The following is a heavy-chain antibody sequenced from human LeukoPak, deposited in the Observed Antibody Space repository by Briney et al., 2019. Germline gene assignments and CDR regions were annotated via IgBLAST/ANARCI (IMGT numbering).Heavy chain of an antibody. CDR2: MNPNSGNT. Sequence: ASVKVSCKASGYTFSSYDINWVRQATGQGLEWMGWMNPNSGNTGYAQKFQGRVTMTRNTSISTAYMELSSLRSEDTAVYYCARASYSGSYPDYWGQGTLVTVSS. J-gene: IGHJ4*02. D-gene: IGHD1-26*01. CDR1: GYTFSSYD. V-gene: IGHV1-8*01. CDR3: ARASYSGSYPDY.